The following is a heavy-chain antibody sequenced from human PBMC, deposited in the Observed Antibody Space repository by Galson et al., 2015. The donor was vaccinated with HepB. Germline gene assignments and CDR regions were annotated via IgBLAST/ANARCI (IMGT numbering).Heavy chain of an antibody. J-gene: IGHJ3*02. CDR1: GYTFTSYG. D-gene: IGHD2-2*01. CDR2: ISAYNGNT. CDR3: ARDEDGIAVVPAANLGAFDI. Sequence: SPTLSCTASGYTFTSYGISWVRQAPGQGLEWMGWISAYNGNTNYAQKLQGRVTMTTDTSTSTAYMELRSLRSDDTAVYYCARDEDGIAVVPAANLGAFDIWGQGTMVTVSS. V-gene: IGHV1-18*01.